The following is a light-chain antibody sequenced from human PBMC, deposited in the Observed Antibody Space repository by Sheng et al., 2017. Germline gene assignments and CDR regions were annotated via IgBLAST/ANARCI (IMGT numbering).Light chain of an antibody. CDR1: QGIRRA. Sequence: AVQLTQSPSSLSASVGDRVTITCRASQGIRRASAWYQQKPGKPPKLLIFDASSLESGVPSRFSGSGSGTDFTLTISSLQPEDFATYYCQQFNSPLYEYTTFGG. CDR2: DAS. V-gene: IGKV1-13*02. CDR3: QQFNSPLYEYTT. J-gene: IGKJ4*02.